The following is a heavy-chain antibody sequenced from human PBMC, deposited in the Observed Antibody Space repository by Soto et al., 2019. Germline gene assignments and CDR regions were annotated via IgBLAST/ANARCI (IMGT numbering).Heavy chain of an antibody. CDR2: ISSSGSTI. CDR3: GSYQGVRGGGYFQH. V-gene: IGHV3-11*01. D-gene: IGHD3-10*01. J-gene: IGHJ1*01. Sequence: QVQLVESGGGLVKPGGSLRLSCAASGFTFSDYYMSWIRQAPGKGLEWVSYISSSGSTIYYADSVKGRFTISRDNAKNVLYRKMNGRGAEDPAVYYCGSYQGVRGGGYFQHWGQGTLVTVSS. CDR1: GFTFSDYY.